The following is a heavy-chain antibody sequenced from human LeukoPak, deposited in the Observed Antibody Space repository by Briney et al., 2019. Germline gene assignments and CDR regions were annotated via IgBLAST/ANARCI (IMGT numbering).Heavy chain of an antibody. V-gene: IGHV1-2*02. CDR2: INPNSGGT. J-gene: IGHJ4*02. Sequence: GASVTVSCKASGYTFTAYYMHWVRQAPGQGLEWMGWINPNSGGTNTSQKFQDRVTLTRDTSINTAYMELSSLRSDDTAVYYCARAYGSGSSYHPDYWGLGTLVTVSS. D-gene: IGHD3-10*01. CDR1: GYTFTAYY. CDR3: ARAYGSGSSYHPDY.